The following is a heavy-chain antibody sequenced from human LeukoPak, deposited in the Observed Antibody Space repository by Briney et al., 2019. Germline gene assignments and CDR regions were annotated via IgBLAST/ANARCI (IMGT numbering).Heavy chain of an antibody. D-gene: IGHD5-18*01. CDR1: GFTFSSYA. Sequence: GGSLRLSCAASGFTFSSYAMSWVRQAPGKGLEWVSGISASGDSTYYADSVKGRFTISRDNSKNTLYLQMNSLRAEDTAVYYCAKDLEYSYGYFDYWGQGTQVTVSS. V-gene: IGHV3-23*01. CDR2: ISASGDST. J-gene: IGHJ4*02. CDR3: AKDLEYSYGYFDY.